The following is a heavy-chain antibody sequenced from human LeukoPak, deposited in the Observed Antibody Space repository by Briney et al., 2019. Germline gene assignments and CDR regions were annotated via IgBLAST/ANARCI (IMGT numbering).Heavy chain of an antibody. Sequence: ASVKVSCKASGYNFNTFGISWVRQAPGQGLEWMGWISAYTGNTNYAPKFQGRVTITTDRSTSTAYMDLRSLRSDDTAEYYCTRVASTTCDCPDYFDYWGQGTLVTVSS. CDR1: GYNFNTFG. J-gene: IGHJ4*02. V-gene: IGHV1-18*01. CDR3: TRVASTTCDCPDYFDY. D-gene: IGHD2-2*01. CDR2: ISAYTGNT.